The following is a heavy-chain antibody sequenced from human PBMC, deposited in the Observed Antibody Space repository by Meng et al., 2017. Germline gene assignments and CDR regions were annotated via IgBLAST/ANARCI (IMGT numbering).Heavy chain of an antibody. CDR2: INTNTGNP. CDR3: ARLVAGTFGQLFDP. CDR1: GYTFTSDA. V-gene: IGHV7-4-1*02. D-gene: IGHD2-15*01. Sequence: VELVQSGCGLKKPGAAGKVSCKASGYTFTSDAMNWVRQAPGQGLEWMGWINTNTGNPTYAQGFTGRFVFSLDTSVSTAYLQISSLKAEDTAVYYCARLVAGTFGQLFDPWGQGTLVTVSS. J-gene: IGHJ5*02.